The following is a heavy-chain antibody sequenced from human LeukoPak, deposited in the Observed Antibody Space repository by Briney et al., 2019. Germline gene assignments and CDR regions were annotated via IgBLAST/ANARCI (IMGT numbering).Heavy chain of an antibody. CDR3: ARDDRDSSGYYYDY. J-gene: IGHJ4*02. V-gene: IGHV3-48*01. D-gene: IGHD3-22*01. CDR2: ISSSSSTI. CDR1: GFTFSSYS. Sequence: GGSLRLSCAASGFTFSSYSMNWVRQAPGKGLEWVSYISSSSSTIYYADSVKGRFTISRDNAKNSLYLQMNSLRAEDTAVYYCARDDRDSSGYYYDYWGQGTLVTVSS.